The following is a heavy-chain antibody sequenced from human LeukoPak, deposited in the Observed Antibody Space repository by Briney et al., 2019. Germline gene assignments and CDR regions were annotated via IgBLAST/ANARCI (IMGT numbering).Heavy chain of an antibody. Sequence: SETLSLTCAVYGGSFSGYYWSWIRQPPGKGLEWIGEINHSGSTNYNPSPKSRVTISVDTSKNQFSLRLSSVTAADTAVYYCARVRWLQRSQPKWGSGDYWGQGTLVTVSS. CDR3: ARVRWLQRSQPKWGSGDY. D-gene: IGHD5-24*01. CDR1: GGSFSGYY. CDR2: INHSGST. V-gene: IGHV4-34*01. J-gene: IGHJ4*02.